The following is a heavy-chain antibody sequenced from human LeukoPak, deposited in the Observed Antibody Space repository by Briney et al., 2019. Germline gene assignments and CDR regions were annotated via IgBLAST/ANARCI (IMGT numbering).Heavy chain of an antibody. Sequence: GGSLRLSCAASGFNFANHAMSWVRQTAGKGLEWVSAISGGGDITYYADSVKGRFTISRDNSKDTLFLQMHSLRPGDTAVYYCVREDTPATANYWGQGTLVTISP. V-gene: IGHV3-23*01. CDR1: GFNFANHA. J-gene: IGHJ4*02. CDR3: VREDTPATANY. CDR2: ISGGGDIT. D-gene: IGHD2-21*02.